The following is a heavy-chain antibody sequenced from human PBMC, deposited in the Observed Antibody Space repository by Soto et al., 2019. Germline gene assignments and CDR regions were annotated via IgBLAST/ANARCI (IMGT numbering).Heavy chain of an antibody. J-gene: IGHJ6*02. Sequence: QVQLVQSGAEVKKPGASVKVSCKASGYTFTNYYIHWVRQAPGQGLEWMGIINPSGGSTNYAQNFQGRVTMTRDTSTSTVDMELSSLRSDDTAVYYCARGRVGSMDVWGLGTTVTVSS. CDR2: INPSGGST. CDR1: GYTFTNYY. V-gene: IGHV1-46*03. CDR3: ARGRVGSMDV. D-gene: IGHD1-26*01.